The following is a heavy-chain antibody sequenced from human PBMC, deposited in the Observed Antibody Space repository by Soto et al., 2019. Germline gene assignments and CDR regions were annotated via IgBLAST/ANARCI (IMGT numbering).Heavy chain of an antibody. Sequence: SETLSLTCAVYGGSFSGYYWSWIRQPPGKGLEWIGEINHSGSTNYNPSLKSRVTISVDTSKNQFSLKLSSVTAADTAVYYCARGPSGIAVAGMFDYWGQGTLVTVSS. D-gene: IGHD6-19*01. CDR1: GGSFSGYY. CDR3: ARGPSGIAVAGMFDY. J-gene: IGHJ4*02. CDR2: INHSGST. V-gene: IGHV4-34*01.